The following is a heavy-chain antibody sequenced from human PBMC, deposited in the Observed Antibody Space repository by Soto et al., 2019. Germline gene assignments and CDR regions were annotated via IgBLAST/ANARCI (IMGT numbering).Heavy chain of an antibody. D-gene: IGHD4-17*01. CDR3: ARPANTVADHFDL. CDR2: TYPSDSDT. Sequence: PGASLNISCKFAGYTFTIYWIGWVRQMPGKGLEWMGITYPSDSDTRYSPSFQGQVTISADKSINTAYLQWNSLKASDTAIYYCARPANTVADHFDLWGQGTPVTVSS. CDR1: GYTFTIYW. J-gene: IGHJ4*02. V-gene: IGHV5-51*01.